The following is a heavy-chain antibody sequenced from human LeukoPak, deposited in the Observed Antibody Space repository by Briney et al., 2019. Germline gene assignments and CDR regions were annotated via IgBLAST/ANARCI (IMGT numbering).Heavy chain of an antibody. D-gene: IGHD6-13*01. V-gene: IGHV3-21*01. Sequence: GGSLRLSCAASGFTFSHYGMNWVRQVPGKGLEWVSSISSSSSYIYYAESLKGRFTISRDNAKNSLYLHLNSLRAEDTAVYYCARLSSSSWYGSDFQVWGQGILVTVSS. CDR3: ARLSSSSWYGSDFQV. J-gene: IGHJ1*01. CDR1: GFTFSHYG. CDR2: ISSSSSYI.